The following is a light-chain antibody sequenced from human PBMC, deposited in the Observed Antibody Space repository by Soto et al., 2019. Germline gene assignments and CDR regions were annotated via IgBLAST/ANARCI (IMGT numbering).Light chain of an antibody. Sequence: AIRMTQSPSSFSASTGDRVTITCRASQGISSYLAWYQQKPGKAPKLLIYAASTLQSGVPSRFSGSGSGTDFTLTISCLQSEDFATSYCQQYYSYPSTFGPGTKVYI. CDR3: QQYYSYPST. CDR1: QGISSY. V-gene: IGKV1-8*01. CDR2: AAS. J-gene: IGKJ3*01.